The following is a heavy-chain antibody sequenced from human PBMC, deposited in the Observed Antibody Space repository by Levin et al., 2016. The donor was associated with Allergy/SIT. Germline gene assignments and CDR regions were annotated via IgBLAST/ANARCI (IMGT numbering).Heavy chain of an antibody. D-gene: IGHD3-9*01. J-gene: IGHJ4*02. Sequence: SVKVSCKASGGTLHNYALSWVRQAPGQGLEWVGGIIPIFGTTKYAQKFQGSVTITADESTSTAYMELSSLTSEDTAVYYCARGAQVLRSFDRLDHWGQGTLVTVSS. CDR3: ARGAQVLRSFDRLDH. CDR1: GGTLHNYA. V-gene: IGHV1-69*13. CDR2: IIPIFGTT.